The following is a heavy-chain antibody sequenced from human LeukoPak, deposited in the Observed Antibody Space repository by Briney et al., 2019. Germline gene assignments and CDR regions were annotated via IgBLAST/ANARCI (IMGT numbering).Heavy chain of an antibody. CDR2: FDPEDGET. J-gene: IGHJ3*02. Sequence: ASVKVSCKVSGYTLTELSMDWVRQAPGKGLEWMGGFDPEDGETTYAQKFQGRVTMTEDTSTDTAYMELSSLRSEDTAVYYCATGQEGALDAFDIWGQGTMVTVSS. V-gene: IGHV1-24*01. CDR1: GYTLTELS. D-gene: IGHD4/OR15-4a*01. CDR3: ATGQEGALDAFDI.